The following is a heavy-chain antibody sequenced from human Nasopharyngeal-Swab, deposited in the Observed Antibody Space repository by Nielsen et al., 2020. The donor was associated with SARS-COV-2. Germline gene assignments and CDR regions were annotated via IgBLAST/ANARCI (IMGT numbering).Heavy chain of an antibody. D-gene: IGHD1-7*01. Sequence: RQAPGKGLEWIGEINHSGSTNYNPSLKSRVTISVDTSKNQFSLKLSSVTAADTAVYYCARGEGITGTTPGAFDIWGQGTTVTVSS. V-gene: IGHV4-34*01. CDR2: INHSGST. CDR3: ARGEGITGTTPGAFDI. J-gene: IGHJ3*02.